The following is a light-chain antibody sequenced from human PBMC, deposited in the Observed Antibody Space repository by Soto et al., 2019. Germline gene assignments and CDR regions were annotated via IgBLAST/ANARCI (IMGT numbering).Light chain of an antibody. CDR2: DIS. CDR3: QQHNNWPWLT. V-gene: IGKV3-11*01. J-gene: IGKJ4*01. CDR1: QSVKNY. Sequence: EIVLTQSPATLSLSPGERATLSCRASQSVKNYLAWYQQQPGQAPRLLIYDISNRATGIPARFSGSGSGADFTLTISSLEAEDFAVYFYQQHNNWPWLTFGGGTRVEIK.